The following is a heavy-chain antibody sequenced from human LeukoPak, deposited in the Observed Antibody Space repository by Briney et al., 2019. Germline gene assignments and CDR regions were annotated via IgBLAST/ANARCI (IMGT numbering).Heavy chain of an antibody. J-gene: IGHJ4*02. Sequence: SETLSLTCTVSGGSISSSYWSWIRQPAGKRPEWIGRVHTTGSTNYNPSFKSRVTMSIDTSKKQFSLKLTSVTAADTAVYFCARDPNSALWGQGTLVTVSS. CDR1: GGSISSSY. D-gene: IGHD4-23*01. CDR2: VHTTGST. V-gene: IGHV4-4*07. CDR3: ARDPNSAL.